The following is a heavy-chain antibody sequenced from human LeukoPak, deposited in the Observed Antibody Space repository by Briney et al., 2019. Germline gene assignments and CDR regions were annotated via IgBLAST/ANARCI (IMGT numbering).Heavy chain of an antibody. CDR2: IIPNSGAT. D-gene: IGHD2-21*01. J-gene: IGHJ3*02. CDR1: GYTFIAYH. CDR3: ARGISGGFDI. V-gene: IGHV1-2*06. Sequence: ASVKVSCKASGYTFIAYHMHWVRQAPGQGLEWMGRIIPNSGATNYVQNFQGRVTMTRDTSLSTAYMELSRLRPDDTAVYYCARGISGGFDIWGQGTMVTVSS.